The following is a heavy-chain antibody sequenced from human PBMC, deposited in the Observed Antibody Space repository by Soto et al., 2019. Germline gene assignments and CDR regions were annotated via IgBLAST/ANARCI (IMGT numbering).Heavy chain of an antibody. CDR3: ASGRRFTSGSYRAHYNSGLDV. V-gene: IGHV4-34*01. D-gene: IGHD3-10*01. J-gene: IGHJ6*02. CDR2: INQSGGT. Sequence: SETLSLTCVVYGGSFSDYSLNWIRQPPGKGLEWSGEINQSGGTTYRPSLKSRVTMSIYTPKQEFSLEVSSVTAADTAVYYCASGRRFTSGSYRAHYNSGLDVWGQGTTVTVSS. CDR1: GGSFSDYS.